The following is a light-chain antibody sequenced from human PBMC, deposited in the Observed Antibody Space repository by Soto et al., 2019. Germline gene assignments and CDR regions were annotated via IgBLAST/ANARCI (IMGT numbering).Light chain of an antibody. CDR3: SSYTSSSTPYV. CDR2: DVT. Sequence: QSALTQPASGSGSPGESLTISCTGTSSEVGGYNYVSWYQQHPVKAPKLMIYDVTNRPSGVSDRFSSSKSGNTASLTISGLQAEDEADYYCSSYTSSSTPYVFGTGTKVTVL. V-gene: IGLV2-14*01. J-gene: IGLJ1*01. CDR1: SSEVGGYNY.